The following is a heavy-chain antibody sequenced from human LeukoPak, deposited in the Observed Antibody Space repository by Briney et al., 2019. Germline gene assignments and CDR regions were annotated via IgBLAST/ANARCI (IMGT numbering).Heavy chain of an antibody. V-gene: IGHV1-24*01. J-gene: IGHJ4*02. CDR3: ARDLEDGIAAP. CDR1: GYTFTELS. CDR2: FDPEDGET. Sequence: ASVRVSCKVSGYTFTELSMHWVRQAPGKGLEWRGGFDPEDGETIYAQKFQGRVTITADESTSTAYMELSSLRSEDTAVYYCARDLEDGIAAPWGQGTLVTVSS. D-gene: IGHD6-13*01.